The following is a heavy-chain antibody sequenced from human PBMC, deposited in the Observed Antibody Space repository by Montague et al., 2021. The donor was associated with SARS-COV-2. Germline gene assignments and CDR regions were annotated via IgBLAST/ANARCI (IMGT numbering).Heavy chain of an antibody. J-gene: IGHJ6*02. CDR1: GFTFSSYS. D-gene: IGHD1-26*01. Sequence: SLRLSCAASGFTFSSYSMNWVRQAPGKGLEWVSSISSSSSYIYYADSVKGRFTISRDNAKNSLYLQMDSLRAEDTAVYYCARVLIVGAYYYYGMDVWGQETTVTVSS. CDR2: ISSSSSYI. V-gene: IGHV3-21*01. CDR3: ARVLIVGAYYYYGMDV.